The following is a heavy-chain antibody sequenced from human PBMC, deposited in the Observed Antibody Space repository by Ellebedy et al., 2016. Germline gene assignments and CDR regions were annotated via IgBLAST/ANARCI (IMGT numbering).Heavy chain of an antibody. CDR2: IYYSGST. CDR1: GGSISSSSYY. CDR3: ARETPIVGAHLGWFDP. Sequence: SETLSLXXTVSGGSISSSSYYWGWIRQPPGKGLEWIGSIYYSGSTYYNPSLKSRVTISVDTSKNQFSLKLSSVTAADTAVYYCARETPIVGAHLGWFDPWGQGTLVTVSS. V-gene: IGHV4-39*07. J-gene: IGHJ5*02. D-gene: IGHD1-26*01.